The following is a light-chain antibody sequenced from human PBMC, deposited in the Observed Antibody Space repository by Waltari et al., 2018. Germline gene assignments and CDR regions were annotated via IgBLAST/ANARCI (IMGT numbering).Light chain of an antibody. Sequence: DIVMTQSPLSLPVTPGEPASISCRSSQSLLHSNGYNYLDWYLQKPGQSPQLLIYLGSNRASGVPDRVSGSGSGTDFTLKISRVEAVDVGVYYCMQALQTPSTFGPGTKVDIK. CDR2: LGS. J-gene: IGKJ3*01. V-gene: IGKV2-28*01. CDR1: QSLLHSNGYNY. CDR3: MQALQTPST.